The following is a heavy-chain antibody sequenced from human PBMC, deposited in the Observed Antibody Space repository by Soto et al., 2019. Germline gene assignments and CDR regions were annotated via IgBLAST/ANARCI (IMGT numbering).Heavy chain of an antibody. D-gene: IGHD2-8*01. CDR3: ARCYCTNGVCYLFDY. Sequence: SETLSLTCAVYGGSFSGYYWSWIRQPPGKGLEWIGEINHSGSTNYNPSLKSRVTISVDTSKNQFSLKLSSVTAADTAVYYCARCYCTNGVCYLFDYWGQGTLVTVSS. V-gene: IGHV4-34*01. CDR1: GGSFSGYY. CDR2: INHSGST. J-gene: IGHJ4*02.